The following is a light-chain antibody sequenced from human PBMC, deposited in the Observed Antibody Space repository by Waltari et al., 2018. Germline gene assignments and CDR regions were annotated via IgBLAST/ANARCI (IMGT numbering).Light chain of an antibody. J-gene: IGLJ3*02. Sequence: SYELTQPHAVSVSPGQTARITCGGDDIGSKSVQWFQQKPPQAPMMVIYGDTERPSGIPERFSGSNSGNTATLTISGVEAGDESDYYCQVWDSGSDHWVFGGGNRLTVL. CDR3: QVWDSGSDHWV. V-gene: IGLV3-21*01. CDR1: DIGSKS. CDR2: GDT.